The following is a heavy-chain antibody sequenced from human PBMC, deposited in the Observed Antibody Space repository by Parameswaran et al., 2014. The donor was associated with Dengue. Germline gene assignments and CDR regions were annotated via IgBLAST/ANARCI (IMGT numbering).Heavy chain of an antibody. J-gene: IGHJ3*02. CDR2: IYYSGST. D-gene: IGHD1-26*01. CDR3: ARDPRVGATNDAFDI. V-gene: IGHV4-31*02. Sequence: WIRQPQEGLEWIGYIYYSGSTYYNPSLKSRVTISVDTSKNQFSLKLSSVTAADTAVYYCARDPRVGATNDAFDIWGQGTMVTVSS.